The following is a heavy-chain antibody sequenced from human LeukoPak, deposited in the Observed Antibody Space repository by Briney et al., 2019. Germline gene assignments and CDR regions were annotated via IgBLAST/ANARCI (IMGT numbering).Heavy chain of an antibody. CDR2: IKQDGSEK. J-gene: IGHJ4*02. V-gene: IGHV3-7*01. Sequence: PGGSLRLSCAASGFTFSSYWMSWVRQAPGKGLEWVANIKQDGSEKYYVDSVKGRFTISRDNAKNSLYLQMNSLRAEDTAVYYCARVSNYDILTGLFYWGQGTLVTVSS. CDR1: GFTFSSYW. CDR3: ARVSNYDILTGLFY. D-gene: IGHD3-9*01.